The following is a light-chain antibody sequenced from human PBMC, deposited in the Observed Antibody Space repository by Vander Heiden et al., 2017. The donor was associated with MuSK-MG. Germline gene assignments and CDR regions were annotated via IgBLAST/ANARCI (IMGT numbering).Light chain of an antibody. CDR1: NDNVGSFA. J-gene: IGLJ2*01. CDR2: GKS. Sequence: QSALTHEGSVSGTVGHKVVLSCTGNNDNVGSFAVGWYQQISPTSPKTVRVGKSLGAGVSDRFSASKSGNTATLTISNLQPADEATYYCSSWDYSLNVHVVGGGTALTVL. V-gene: IGLV1-44*01. CDR3: SSWDYSLNVHV.